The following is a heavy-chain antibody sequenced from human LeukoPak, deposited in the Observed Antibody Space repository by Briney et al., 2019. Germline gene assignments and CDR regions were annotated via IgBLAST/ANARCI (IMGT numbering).Heavy chain of an antibody. J-gene: IGHJ5*02. V-gene: IGHV1-2*02. Sequence: GASVKVSCKASGYTFTGYYMHWVRQAPGQGLEWMGWINPNSGGTNYTQKFQGRVTMTRDTSISTAYMELSRLRSDDTGVYYWARRRCSGGSCYPNSNWFDPWGQGTLVTVSS. D-gene: IGHD2-15*01. CDR2: INPNSGGT. CDR3: ARRRCSGGSCYPNSNWFDP. CDR1: GYTFTGYY.